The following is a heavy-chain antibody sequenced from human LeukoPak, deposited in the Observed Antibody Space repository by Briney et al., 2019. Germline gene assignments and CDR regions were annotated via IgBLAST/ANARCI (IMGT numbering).Heavy chain of an antibody. CDR1: GFTFTSHT. CDR2: ITSNENFR. J-gene: IGHJ4*02. Sequence: GGSLRLSCAASGFTFTSHTMHWVRQAPGKGLEWVTTITSNENFRFYADSVKGRFTVSRDNSKNTLYLQLDSLTVEDTAQYYCVKDRDGSWAFDCWGQGTLVTVSS. V-gene: IGHV3-30*04. CDR3: VKDRDGSWAFDC. D-gene: IGHD5-24*01.